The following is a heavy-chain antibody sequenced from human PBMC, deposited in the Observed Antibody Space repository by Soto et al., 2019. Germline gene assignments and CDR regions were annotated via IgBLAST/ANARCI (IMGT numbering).Heavy chain of an antibody. D-gene: IGHD3-9*01. Sequence: GGSLRLSCAASGFTFSAYGMHWVRQAPGKGLEWVAVIWHDGSITYYADFVKGRFTISRDNSKNTLYLQMGSLRPEVMAVYYCARALRYFDYALDSWGQGTLVTVSS. CDR3: ARALRYFDYALDS. CDR1: GFTFSAYG. V-gene: IGHV3-33*01. CDR2: IWHDGSIT. J-gene: IGHJ4*02.